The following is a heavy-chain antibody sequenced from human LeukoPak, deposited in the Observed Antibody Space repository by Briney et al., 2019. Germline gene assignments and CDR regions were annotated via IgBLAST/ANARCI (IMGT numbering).Heavy chain of an antibody. D-gene: IGHD5-12*01. CDR1: GYTFTSYD. CDR2: MNPNSGNT. Sequence: ASVKVSCKASGYTFTSYDINWLRQATGQGPEWMGWMNPNSGNTGYAQKFQGRVTMTRNTSTSTAYLELSSLRSEDTAMYYCAIRTPVDIVATLGERVKKGLDYWGQGTLVTVSS. V-gene: IGHV1-8*01. CDR3: AIRTPVDIVATLGERVKKGLDY. J-gene: IGHJ4*02.